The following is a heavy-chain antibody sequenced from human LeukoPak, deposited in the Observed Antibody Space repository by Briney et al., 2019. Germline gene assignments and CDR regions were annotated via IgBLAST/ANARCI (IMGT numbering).Heavy chain of an antibody. CDR3: ARVGYSYGVGSWFDP. Sequence: SGTLSLTCAVSGGSISSSNWGSWVRQPPGKGLERIGEIYHSGSTNYNPSLKSRVTISVDKSKNQFSLKLSSVTAADTAVYYCARVGYSYGVGSWFDPWGQGTLVTVSS. V-gene: IGHV4-4*02. J-gene: IGHJ5*02. D-gene: IGHD5-18*01. CDR1: GGSISSSNW. CDR2: IYHSGST.